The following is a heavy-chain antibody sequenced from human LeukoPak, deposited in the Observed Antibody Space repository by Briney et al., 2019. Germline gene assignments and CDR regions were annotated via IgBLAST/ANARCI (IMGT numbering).Heavy chain of an antibody. D-gene: IGHD3-22*01. V-gene: IGHV3-7*01. J-gene: IGHJ4*02. CDR1: GFTFSRYW. CDR2: IKQDGSEK. Sequence: GGSLRHSCAASGFTFSRYWMSWVRQAPGKGLEWVANIKQDGSEKYYVDSVKGRFTISRDNAKNSLYLQMNSLRAEDTAVYYCAKENYDSSGYYYNSFVDYWGQGTLVTVSS. CDR3: AKENYDSSGYYYNSFVDY.